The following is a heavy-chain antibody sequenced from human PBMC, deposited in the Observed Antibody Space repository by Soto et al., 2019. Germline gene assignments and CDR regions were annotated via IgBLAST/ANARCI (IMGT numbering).Heavy chain of an antibody. CDR1: GYSFTSYD. J-gene: IGHJ3*01. CDR3: ARVSFLAPVTGAEICDF. V-gene: IGHV1-8*01. CDR2: VNPNSGDT. Sequence: QVQLVQSGAEVKKPGASVKVSCKASGYSFTSYDMNWVRQAPGQGLEWMGWVNPNSGDTDYAQKFQDRVTMTTDTSIRTAYRELSSLRSEDTAVYYCARVSFLAPVTGAEICDFWGQGTMVTVSS. D-gene: IGHD2-21*02.